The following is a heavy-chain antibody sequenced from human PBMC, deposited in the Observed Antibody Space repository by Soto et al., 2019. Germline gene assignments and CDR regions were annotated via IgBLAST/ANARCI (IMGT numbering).Heavy chain of an antibody. CDR2: IYHSGST. D-gene: IGHD1-1*01. V-gene: IGHV4-4*02. CDR3: ARAVVERRFRYFDY. CDR1: SGSISSSNW. J-gene: IGHJ4*02. Sequence: QVQLQESGPGLVKPSGTLSLTCAVSSGSISSSNWWSWVRQPPGKGLEWIGEIYHSGSTNYNPSLKSRVTISVDKSKNQFALKLSSVTAADTAVDYCARAVVERRFRYFDYWGQGTLVTVSS.